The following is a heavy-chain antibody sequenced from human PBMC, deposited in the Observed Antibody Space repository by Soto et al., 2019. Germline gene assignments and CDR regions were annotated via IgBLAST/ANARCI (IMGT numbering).Heavy chain of an antibody. CDR3: TGEVASGY. CDR1: GFTVSTYH. Sequence: QVQLVESGGGVVQPGRSLRLSCAVSGFTVSTYHMHWVRQAPGKGLEWVAVISRDGRTKYYADSVKGRFTISRDNFRKTLFLEMNSLRGDDMAVNYCTGEVASGYWGQGTLVTVSS. CDR2: ISRDGRTK. J-gene: IGHJ4*02. D-gene: IGHD4-17*01. V-gene: IGHV3-30*03.